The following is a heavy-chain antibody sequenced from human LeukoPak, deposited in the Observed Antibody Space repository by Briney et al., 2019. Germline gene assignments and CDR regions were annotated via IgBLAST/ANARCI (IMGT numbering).Heavy chain of an antibody. CDR2: ISGSGGSI. J-gene: IGHJ4*02. D-gene: IGHD6-19*01. CDR3: AKGLRIAVAGTVVDY. V-gene: IGHV3-23*01. Sequence: GGSLRLSCAASGFTFSSYAMSWVRQAPGKGLEWVSAISGSGGSIYYADSVKGRFTISRDNSKNTLYLQMNSLRAEDTAVYYCAKGLRIAVAGTVVDYWGQGTLVTVSS. CDR1: GFTFSSYA.